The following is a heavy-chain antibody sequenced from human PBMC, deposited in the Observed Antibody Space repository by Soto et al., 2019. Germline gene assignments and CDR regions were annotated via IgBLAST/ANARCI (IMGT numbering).Heavy chain of an antibody. V-gene: IGHV3-7*01. D-gene: IGHD3-3*01. Sequence: EVQLVESGGDFVQPGGSLRLSCVASGFILSSYWMSWVRQAPGKGLEWVANIKQDGSGKYYVDSVKGRFTISRDNAKNSLYLQMNSLRAEDTAVYYCASNIFYDFWSGYSAFDIWGRGTMVTVSS. CDR3: ASNIFYDFWSGYSAFDI. CDR1: GFILSSYW. J-gene: IGHJ3*02. CDR2: IKQDGSGK.